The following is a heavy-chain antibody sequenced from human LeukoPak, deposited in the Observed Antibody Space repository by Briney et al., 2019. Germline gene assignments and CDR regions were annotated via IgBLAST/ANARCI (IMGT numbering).Heavy chain of an antibody. CDR3: AKEEGRCDTTSCAPFDY. V-gene: IGHV3-11*01. CDR1: GFTFSDYY. Sequence: NPGGSLRLSCAASGFTFSDYYMSWIRQTPGKGLEWVSYISSSGSTIYYADSVKGRFTISRDNSKNTVYLQMNSLRAEDTAVYYCAKEEGRCDTTSCAPFDYWGQGTLVTVSS. D-gene: IGHD2-2*01. J-gene: IGHJ4*02. CDR2: ISSSGSTI.